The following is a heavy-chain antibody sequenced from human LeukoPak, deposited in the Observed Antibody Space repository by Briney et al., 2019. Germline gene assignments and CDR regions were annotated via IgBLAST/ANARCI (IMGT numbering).Heavy chain of an antibody. D-gene: IGHD1-7*01. Sequence: ASVKVSCKASGYTFTGYYMHWVRQAPGQGLEWMGWMNPNSGNTGYAQKFQGRVTITRNTSISTAYMEPSSLRSEDTAVYYCARAVTGTTYYYYYYMDVWGKGTTVTVSS. CDR2: MNPNSGNT. CDR1: GYTFTGYY. CDR3: ARAVTGTTYYYYYYMDV. J-gene: IGHJ6*03. V-gene: IGHV1-8*03.